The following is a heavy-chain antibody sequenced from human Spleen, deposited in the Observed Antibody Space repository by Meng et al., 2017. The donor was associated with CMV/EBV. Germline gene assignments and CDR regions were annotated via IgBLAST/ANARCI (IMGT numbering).Heavy chain of an antibody. Sequence: LSLTCAASGFTFSRAGMHWVRQAPGKGLEWVSFIRYDGSNQYYADSVKGRFTISRDNSKNTVFLQMNGLRAEDTAVYYCAKDWLITGAAGVFDYWGQGTLVTVSS. D-gene: IGHD1-26*01. J-gene: IGHJ4*02. CDR1: GFTFSRAG. V-gene: IGHV3-30*02. CDR2: IRYDGSNQ. CDR3: AKDWLITGAAGVFDY.